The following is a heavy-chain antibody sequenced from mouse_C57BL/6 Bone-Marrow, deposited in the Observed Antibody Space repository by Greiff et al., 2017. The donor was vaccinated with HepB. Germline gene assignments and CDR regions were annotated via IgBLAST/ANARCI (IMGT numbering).Heavy chain of an antibody. CDR3: ARERGYYCGSRPWFAY. Sequence: QVQLQQSGAELARPGASVKLSCKASGYTFTSYGISWVKQRTGQGLEWIGEIYPRSGNTYYNEKFKGKATLTADKSSSTAYMELRSLTSEDSAVYFCARERGYYCGSRPWFAYWGRGTLVTVSA. J-gene: IGHJ3*01. CDR1: GYTFTSYG. V-gene: IGHV1-81*01. CDR2: IYPRSGNT. D-gene: IGHD1-1*01.